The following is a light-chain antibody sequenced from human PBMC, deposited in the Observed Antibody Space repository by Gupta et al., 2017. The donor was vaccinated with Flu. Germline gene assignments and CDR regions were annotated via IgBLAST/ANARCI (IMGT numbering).Light chain of an antibody. V-gene: IGLV1-40*01. CDR2: IDT. J-gene: IGLJ2*01. Sequence: QSMLTPPPSAAPAPGQRVTITCTRSSTNLVACYDVHWYQHLPGTAPKPVILIDTNRPPGVPDRFSGSKSGTSDSPAITGLQAEDEADDDCQCYDSSMNAVVFGGGTKLTVL. CDR3: QCYDSSMNAVV. CDR1: STNLVACYD.